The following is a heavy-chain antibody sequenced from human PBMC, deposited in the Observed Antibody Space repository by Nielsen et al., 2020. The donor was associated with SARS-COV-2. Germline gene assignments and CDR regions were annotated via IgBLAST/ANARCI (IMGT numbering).Heavy chain of an antibody. V-gene: IGHV1-2*06. D-gene: IGHD3/OR15-3a*01. CDR2: INPYSGGT. CDR3: ARARATIFGLVMSYGMDV. CDR1: GYTFTDYY. J-gene: IGHJ6*02. Sequence: ASVQVSCKASGYTFTDYYIHWVRQAPGQGLEWLRRINPYSGGTNYAQKFQGTVTMTRDASISTVYMELTSDDTAVYYCARARATIFGLVMSYGMDVWGQGTTVAVSS.